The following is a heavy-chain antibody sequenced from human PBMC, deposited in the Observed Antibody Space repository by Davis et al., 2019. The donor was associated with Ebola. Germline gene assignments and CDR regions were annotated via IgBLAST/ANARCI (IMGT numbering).Heavy chain of an antibody. V-gene: IGHV3-23*01. CDR3: AAGVVVAANRMDV. D-gene: IGHD2-15*01. J-gene: IGHJ6*02. Sequence: GGSLRLSCAASGFTVSSNHMSWVRQAPGKGLEWVSGTGGIADSTYYADSVRGRFTISRDSSKNTVYLQMNSLRVEDTALYYCAAGVVVAANRMDVWGQGTTVTVSS. CDR1: GFTVSSNH. CDR2: TGGIADST.